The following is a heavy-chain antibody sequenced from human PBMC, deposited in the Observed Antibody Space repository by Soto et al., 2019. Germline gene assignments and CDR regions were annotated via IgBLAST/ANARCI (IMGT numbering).Heavy chain of an antibody. CDR2: INPSGGST. CDR1: GYTFTSYY. J-gene: IGHJ3*02. CDR3: ASPEPGAMVTQLGAFDI. V-gene: IGHV1-46*01. Sequence: ASVKVSCKASGYTFTSYYMHWVRQAPGQGLEWMGIINPSGGSTSYAQKFQGRVTMTRDTSTSTVYMELSSLRSEDTAVYYCASPEPGAMVTQLGAFDIWGQGTMVAVSS. D-gene: IGHD5-18*01.